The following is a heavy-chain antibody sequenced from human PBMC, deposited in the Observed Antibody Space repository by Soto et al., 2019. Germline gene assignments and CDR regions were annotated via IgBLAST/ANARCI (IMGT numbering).Heavy chain of an antibody. CDR1: GGSFXXXXX. Sequence: QVQLQESGPGLVKPSQTLSLTCTVSGGSFXXXXXXXXXRQQPGXXLEWIGYISYSGSTSYNPSLKSRLTXSVDXXXXQXSXXXXXXXXXXXAVYYCASLFNYYDSRGYAEYHFDDWGQGTLVTVSS. V-gene: IGHV4-31*03. CDR3: CASLFNYYDSRGYAEYHFDD. D-gene: IGHD3-22*01. J-gene: IGHJ4*02. CDR2: ISYSGST.